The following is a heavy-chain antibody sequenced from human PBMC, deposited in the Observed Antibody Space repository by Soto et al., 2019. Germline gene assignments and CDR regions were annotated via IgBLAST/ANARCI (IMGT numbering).Heavy chain of an antibody. CDR3: ARKYSGLEY. CDR2: IWYDGSNK. J-gene: IGHJ4*02. Sequence: GGSLRLSCAASGFTFSSYGMHWVRQAPGKGLEWVAVIWYDGSNKYYADSVKGRFTISRDNSKNSLYLQMNSLSAEDTAVYYCARKYSGLEYWGQGTQVTVSS. V-gene: IGHV3-33*01. CDR1: GFTFSSYG. D-gene: IGHD5-12*01.